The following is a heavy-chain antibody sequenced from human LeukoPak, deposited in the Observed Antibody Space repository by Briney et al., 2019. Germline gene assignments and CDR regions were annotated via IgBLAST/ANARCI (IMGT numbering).Heavy chain of an antibody. CDR3: ARGPGPSSGSYHYFDY. Sequence: GRSLRLSCAASGFTFSSYAMHWVRQAPGKGLEWVAVISYDGSNKYYADSVKGRFTISRDNSKNTLYLQMNSLRAEDTAVYYCARGPGPSSGSYHYFDYWGQGTLVTVSS. D-gene: IGHD1-26*01. J-gene: IGHJ4*02. V-gene: IGHV3-30-3*01. CDR2: ISYDGSNK. CDR1: GFTFSSYA.